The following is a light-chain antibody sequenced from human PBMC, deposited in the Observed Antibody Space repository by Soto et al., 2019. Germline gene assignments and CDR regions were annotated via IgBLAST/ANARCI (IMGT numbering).Light chain of an antibody. J-gene: IGKJ4*01. CDR1: KSVTRY. Sequence: EIVLTQSPATLSLSPGERATLSCRTSKSVTRYLAWYQQKPGQAPRLLIHDASFRATGIPARFSGTGSGTGFFLTTSSLEPEDFAVYYCQQFSTWPLSFGGGTKVDI. CDR2: DAS. CDR3: QQFSTWPLS. V-gene: IGKV3-11*01.